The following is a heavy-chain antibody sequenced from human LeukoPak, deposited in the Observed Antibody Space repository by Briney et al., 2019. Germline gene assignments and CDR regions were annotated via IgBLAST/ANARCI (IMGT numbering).Heavy chain of an antibody. CDR1: GDSISSHSYF. V-gene: IGHV4-39*01. CDR3: AKTLPYSGGWRATFDF. CDR2: IHYIGST. J-gene: IGHJ4*02. Sequence: SETLSLTCTLSGDSISSHSYFWGWIRQPPGKGLEWIGNIHYIGSTYYNPSLKSRVTISVDTSTNQFSLKLSSVTAADTAVYYCAKTLPYSGGWRATFDFWGQGTLVTVSS. D-gene: IGHD6-19*01.